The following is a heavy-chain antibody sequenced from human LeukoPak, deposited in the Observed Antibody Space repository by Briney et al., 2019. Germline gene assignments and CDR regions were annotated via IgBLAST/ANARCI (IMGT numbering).Heavy chain of an antibody. Sequence: SGPTLVKPTQTLTLTCTFSGFSLTTSGVGVGWIRQPAGKALEWLALIYWNDDKRYSPSLKSRLTITKDASKDQVVLTMTNMDPVDTGTYYCAHRRRIVAGGTGAFDIWGQGTMVTVSS. V-gene: IGHV2-5*01. J-gene: IGHJ3*02. CDR3: AHRRRIVAGGTGAFDI. CDR2: IYWNDDK. D-gene: IGHD6-13*01. CDR1: GFSLTTSGVG.